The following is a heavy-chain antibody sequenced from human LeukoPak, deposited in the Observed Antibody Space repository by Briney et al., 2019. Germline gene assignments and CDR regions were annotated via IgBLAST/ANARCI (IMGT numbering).Heavy chain of an antibody. CDR2: ISSSSSYI. CDR1: GFTFSSYS. D-gene: IGHD2-2*01. V-gene: IGHV3-21*01. CDR3: ARGKGYCSSTSCKGHFDY. J-gene: IGHJ4*02. Sequence: GGSLRLSCAASGFTFSSYSMNWVRQAPGKGLEWVSPISSSSSYIYYADSVKGRFTISRDNAKNSLYLQMNSLRAEDTAVYYCARGKGYCSSTSCKGHFDYWGQGTLVTVSS.